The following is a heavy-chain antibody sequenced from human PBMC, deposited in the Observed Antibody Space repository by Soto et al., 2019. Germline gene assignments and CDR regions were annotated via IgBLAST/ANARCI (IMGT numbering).Heavy chain of an antibody. Sequence: QVQLVHSGAEVKKPGASVKVSCKASGYTFTSYGISWVRQAPGQELEWMGWISAYNGNTNYAQKFQGRGNMTTDTPTSTVFMEVRILGSNDAAVYYCARPDGWFGENPHAFDHWGQGTMVTVSS. J-gene: IGHJ3*01. CDR3: ARPDGWFGENPHAFDH. CDR2: ISAYNGNT. D-gene: IGHD3-10*01. V-gene: IGHV1-18*04. CDR1: GYTFTSYG.